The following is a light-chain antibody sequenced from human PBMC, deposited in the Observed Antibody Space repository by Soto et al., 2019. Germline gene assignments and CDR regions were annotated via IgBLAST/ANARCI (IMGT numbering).Light chain of an antibody. Sequence: QSVLTQPASVSGSPGQSITISCSGTSSDVDGYNYVSWYQHHPGKAPKLIIYEVSYRPSGVSNRFSASKSGNTASLTISGLQAEDEADYYCSSYTSTTTRFGGGTKLTVL. CDR2: EVS. CDR3: SSYTSTTTR. CDR1: SSDVDGYNY. V-gene: IGLV2-14*01. J-gene: IGLJ2*01.